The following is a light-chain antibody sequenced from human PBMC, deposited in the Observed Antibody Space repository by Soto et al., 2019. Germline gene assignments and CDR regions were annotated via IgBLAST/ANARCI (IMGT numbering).Light chain of an antibody. CDR3: QSYDSSLSGHVV. CDR1: SSNIGAGFD. CDR2: GNN. V-gene: IGLV1-40*01. Sequence: QAVVTQPPSVSGAPGQRVTISCTGSSSNIGAGFDVHWYQQFPGTAPTLLIFGNNNRPSGVPDRFSGSKSGTSASLAITGLQAEDEADYYCQSYDSSLSGHVVFGGGTKLTVL. J-gene: IGLJ2*01.